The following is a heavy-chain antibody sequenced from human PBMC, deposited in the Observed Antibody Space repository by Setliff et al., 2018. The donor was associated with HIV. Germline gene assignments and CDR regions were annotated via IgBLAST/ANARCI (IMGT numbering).Heavy chain of an antibody. Sequence: KPSETLSLTCNVSGGSLSSGHYFWGWIRQTPGKGLDWIGTIYYSGNTYYSPSLKNRVSISIDTSKNQVSLRLTSVTAADTATYYCVRHKGVLQLFEWKPQYFKYWGQGLLVTVSS. D-gene: IGHD3-3*01. V-gene: IGHV4-39*01. CDR2: IYYSGNT. CDR3: VRHKGVLQLFEWKPQYFKY. J-gene: IGHJ4*02. CDR1: GGSLSSGHYF.